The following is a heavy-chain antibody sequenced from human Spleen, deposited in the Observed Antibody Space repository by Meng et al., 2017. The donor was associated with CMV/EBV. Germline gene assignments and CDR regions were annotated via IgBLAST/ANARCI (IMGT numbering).Heavy chain of an antibody. CDR3: ARGNKWLRSTPFDY. J-gene: IGHJ4*02. CDR1: GGSFSGYY. CDR2: INHSGST. V-gene: IGHV4-34*01. Sequence: QVQLKQWGEGLLKPSETLSLTCAVYGGSFSGYYWSWIRQPPGKGLEWIGEINHSGSTNYNPSLKSRVTISVDTSKNQFSLKLSSVTAADTAVYYCARGNKWLRSTPFDYWGQGTLVTVSS. D-gene: IGHD5-12*01.